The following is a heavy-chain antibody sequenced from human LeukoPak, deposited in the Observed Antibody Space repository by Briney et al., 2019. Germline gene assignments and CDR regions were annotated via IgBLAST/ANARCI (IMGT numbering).Heavy chain of an antibody. V-gene: IGHV3-20*01. CDR2: IICNGGST. J-gene: IGHJ5*02. CDR3: ARDGAPDEDQGHPNLFDP. Sequence: GRSLSPSCAASAFSLSSNSMTWVRHAAGKVLDWVSGIICNGGSTGYADCVKSLFAISSENAKNSVHLKLNSLIAEDTSFYHCARDGAPDEDQGHPNLFDPWGQGTLVTVSS. D-gene: IGHD3-16*01. CDR1: AFSLSSNS.